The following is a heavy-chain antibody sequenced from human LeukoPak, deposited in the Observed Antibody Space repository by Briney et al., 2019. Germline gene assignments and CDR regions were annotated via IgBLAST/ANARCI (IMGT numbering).Heavy chain of an antibody. D-gene: IGHD2-15*01. CDR2: ISSSSSYI. CDR3: ARGGLWVVATWSSY. J-gene: IGHJ4*02. V-gene: IGHV3-21*01. Sequence: PGGSLRLSCAASGFTFSSYSMNWVRQAPGKGLEWVSFISSSSSYIYYADSVKGRFTISRDNAKNSLYLQMNSLRAEDTAVYYCARGGLWVVATWSSYWGQGTLVTVSS. CDR1: GFTFSSYS.